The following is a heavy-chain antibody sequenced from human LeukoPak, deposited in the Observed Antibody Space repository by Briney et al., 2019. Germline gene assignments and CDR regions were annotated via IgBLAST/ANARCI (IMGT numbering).Heavy chain of an antibody. D-gene: IGHD4-17*01. J-gene: IGHJ4*02. CDR2: VSGSGGST. CDR3: AKADYGDYVSPFDY. Sequence: GGSLRLSCAASGFTFSSYAMSWVRQAPGKGLEWVSAVSGSGGSTYYADSVKGRFTISRDNSKNTLYLQMNSLRAEDTAVYYCAKADYGDYVSPFDYWGQGTLVTVSS. CDR1: GFTFSSYA. V-gene: IGHV3-23*01.